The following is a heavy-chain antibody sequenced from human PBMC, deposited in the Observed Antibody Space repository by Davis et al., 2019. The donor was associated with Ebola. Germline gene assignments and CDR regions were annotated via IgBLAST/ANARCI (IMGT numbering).Heavy chain of an antibody. V-gene: IGHV1-18*01. Sequence: ASVKVSCKASGYTFTSHGISRVRQAPGHGLEWMGWISAYNGNTNYAQKLLGRVTMTRDTSTRTVYMGLSSLISEDTAVYYCARDHGSGYKEFDYWGQGTLVTVSS. CDR3: ARDHGSGYKEFDY. D-gene: IGHD3-22*01. J-gene: IGHJ4*02. CDR2: ISAYNGNT. CDR1: GYTFTSHG.